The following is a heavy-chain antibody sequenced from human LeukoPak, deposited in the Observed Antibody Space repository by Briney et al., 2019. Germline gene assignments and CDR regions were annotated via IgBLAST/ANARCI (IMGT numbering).Heavy chain of an antibody. CDR1: GFTFDDYA. V-gene: IGHV3-30*02. J-gene: IGHJ1*01. CDR3: AKGRESVGYCSSTSCPGFQH. CDR2: IRYDGSNK. D-gene: IGHD2-2*01. Sequence: QTGGPLRLSCAASGFTFDDYAMHWVRQAPGEGLEWVAFIRYDGSNKYYADSVKGRFTISRDNSKNTLYLQMNSLRAEDTAVYYCAKGRESVGYCSSTSCPGFQHWGQGTLVTVSS.